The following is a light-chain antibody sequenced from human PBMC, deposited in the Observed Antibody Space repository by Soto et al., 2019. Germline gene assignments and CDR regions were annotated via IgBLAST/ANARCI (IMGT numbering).Light chain of an antibody. Sequence: TCRSGAPSRFSGSGSETDFTLTISSLQSEDFGIYYCQQYNNPITFGPGTRLEIK. CDR3: QQYNNPIT. J-gene: IGKJ5*01. V-gene: IGKV1-27*01.